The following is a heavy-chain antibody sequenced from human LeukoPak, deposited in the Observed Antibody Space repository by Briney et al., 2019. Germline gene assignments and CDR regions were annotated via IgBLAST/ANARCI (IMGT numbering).Heavy chain of an antibody. CDR1: GGTFSSYA. D-gene: IGHD3-9*01. CDR2: IIPIFGTA. Sequence: GASVKVSCKASGGTFSSYAISWVRQAPGQGLEWMGGIIPIFGTANYAQKFQGRVTITADESTSTAYMELSSLRSEDTAVHYCARGNYDFLTGYYHYYFDYWGQGTLVTVSS. CDR3: ARGNYDFLTGYYHYYFDY. J-gene: IGHJ4*02. V-gene: IGHV1-69*13.